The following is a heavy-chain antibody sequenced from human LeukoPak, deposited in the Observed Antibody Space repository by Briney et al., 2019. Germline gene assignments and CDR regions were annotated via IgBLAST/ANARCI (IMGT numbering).Heavy chain of an antibody. CDR1: GFSLSNARMG. Sequence: SGPTLVNPTETLTLTCTVSGFSLSNARMGVSWIRQPPGKALEWLAHIFSNDEKSYSTSLKSRLTISNDTSKSQVVLTMTNMDPVDTATYYCARIGHCSSTSCYKAQKYYFDYWGQGTLVTVSS. V-gene: IGHV2-26*01. CDR2: IFSNDEK. D-gene: IGHD2-2*02. CDR3: ARIGHCSSTSCYKAQKYYFDY. J-gene: IGHJ4*02.